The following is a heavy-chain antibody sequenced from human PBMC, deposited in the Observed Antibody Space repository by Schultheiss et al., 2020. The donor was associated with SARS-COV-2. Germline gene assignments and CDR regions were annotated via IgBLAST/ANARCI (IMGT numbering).Heavy chain of an antibody. J-gene: IGHJ5*02. V-gene: IGHV3-53*01. D-gene: IGHD2-21*02. CDR1: GFTVSSNY. CDR3: ARGSRDWANWFDP. Sequence: GGSLRLSCAASGFTVSSNYMSWVRQAPGKGLEWVSVIYSGGSTYYADSVKGRFTISRDNAKNSLFLQMNSLRVEDTAVYYCARGSRDWANWFDPWGQGTPVTVSS. CDR2: IYSGGST.